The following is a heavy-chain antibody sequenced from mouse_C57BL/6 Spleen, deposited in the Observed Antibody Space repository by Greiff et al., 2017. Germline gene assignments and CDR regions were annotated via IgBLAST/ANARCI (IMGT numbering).Heavy chain of an antibody. V-gene: IGHV1-50*01. CDR3: ARGYYGGAFAY. CDR1: GYTFTSYW. CDR2: IDPSDSYT. J-gene: IGHJ2*01. Sequence: QVQLQQPGAELVKPGASVKLSCKASGYTFTSYWMQWVKQRPGQGLEWIGEIDPSDSYTNYNQKFKGKATLTVDTSSSTAYMQLSSLTSEDSAVYYCARGYYGGAFAYWRQGTTLTVSS. D-gene: IGHD1-1*01.